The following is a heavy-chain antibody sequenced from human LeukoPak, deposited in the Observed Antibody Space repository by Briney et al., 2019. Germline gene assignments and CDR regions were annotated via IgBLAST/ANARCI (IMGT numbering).Heavy chain of an antibody. V-gene: IGHV3-21*06. CDR3: ARGRSITILRGVAISDGFDI. J-gene: IGHJ3*02. CDR2: IATSSDYI. CDR1: GFTFSSFW. D-gene: IGHD3-10*01. Sequence: GGSLRLSCVASGFTFSSFWMTWVRQAPGKGLEWVSSIATSSDYIYYAGSLKGRFTISRDNAKNSLYLHMNSLRPDDTAVYYCARGRSITILRGVAISDGFDIWGQGTKVTVS.